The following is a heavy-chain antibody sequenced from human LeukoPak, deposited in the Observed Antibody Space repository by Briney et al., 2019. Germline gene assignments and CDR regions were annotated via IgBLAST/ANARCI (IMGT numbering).Heavy chain of an antibody. CDR3: ARVGDPYYYDSSGGIAY. CDR2: INAGNGNT. Sequence: ASVKVSCKASGYTFTSYAIHWVRQAPGQRLEWMGWINAGNGNTKYSQKFQGRVTITRDTSASTAYMELSSLRSEDTAVYYCARVGDPYYYDSSGGIAYWGQGTLVTVSS. V-gene: IGHV1-3*01. D-gene: IGHD3-22*01. CDR1: GYTFTSYA. J-gene: IGHJ4*02.